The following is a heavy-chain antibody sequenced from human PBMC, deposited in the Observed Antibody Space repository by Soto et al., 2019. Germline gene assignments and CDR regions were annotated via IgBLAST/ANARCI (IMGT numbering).Heavy chain of an antibody. V-gene: IGHV1-18*01. CDR1: GYTFTSYG. D-gene: IGHD5-18*01. CDR3: ARDVGYGLIDY. CDR2: INAYNGNT. J-gene: IGHJ4*02. Sequence: QVQLVQSGAEVEKPGASVKVSCRASGYTFTSYGTTWVRQAPRQGLEWLEWINAYNGNTNDAQKLQGRVTITTNPSTSTAYMELRSLRSDDTAVCYCARDVGYGLIDYWGQVTLVTVAS.